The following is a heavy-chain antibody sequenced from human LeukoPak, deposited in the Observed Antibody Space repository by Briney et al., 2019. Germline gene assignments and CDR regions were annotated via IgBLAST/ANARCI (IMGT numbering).Heavy chain of an antibody. CDR3: ARHKQLGHFDY. CDR1: GGSTSTNTYY. J-gene: IGHJ4*02. CDR2: IYYSGST. V-gene: IGHV4-39*01. Sequence: SETLSLTCTVSGGSTSTNTYYWGWIRQPPGKGLEWIGSIYYSGSTYYNPSLNSRVTISVDTSKNQFSLKLNSVTAADTAVYYCARHKQLGHFDYWGQGTLVTVSS. D-gene: IGHD6-13*01.